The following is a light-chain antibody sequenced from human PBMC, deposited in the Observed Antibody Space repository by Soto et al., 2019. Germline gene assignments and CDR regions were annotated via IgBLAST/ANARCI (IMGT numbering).Light chain of an antibody. V-gene: IGKV1-39*01. CDR2: AAS. CDR1: QTISVD. CDR3: QQSHATPT. Sequence: DIRMTQSPSSLSASIGDRVTITCRASQTISVDLNWYQQKPGRVPTLRISAASTLHIGVPSRFVGSGSGTDFTLTISGLQPEDFATYYCQQSHATPTFGGGTKVDIK. J-gene: IGKJ4*01.